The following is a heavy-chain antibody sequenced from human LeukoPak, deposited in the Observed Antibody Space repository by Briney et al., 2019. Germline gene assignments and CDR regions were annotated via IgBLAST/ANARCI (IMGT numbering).Heavy chain of an antibody. D-gene: IGHD3-16*01. Sequence: SGRSLRLSCAASGFTFSSYGMHWVRQAPGKGLEWVAVISYDGSNKYYADSVKGRFTISRDNSKNTLYLQMNSLRAEDTAVYHCAKDGVSAGFDYWGQGTLVTVSS. J-gene: IGHJ4*02. V-gene: IGHV3-30*18. CDR1: GFTFSSYG. CDR3: AKDGVSAGFDY. CDR2: ISYDGSNK.